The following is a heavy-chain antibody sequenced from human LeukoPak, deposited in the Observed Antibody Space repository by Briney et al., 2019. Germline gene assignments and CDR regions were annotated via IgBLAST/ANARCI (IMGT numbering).Heavy chain of an antibody. CDR2: MNPNSGNT. D-gene: IGHD2-2*01. Sequence: ASVKVSCKASGYTLTSYDINWVRQATGQGLEWMGWMNPNSGNTGYAQKSQGRVTMTRNTSISTAYMERSSMRSEDTAVYYCARGRRGVGVVVVPAATGITAQKYYYYTDVWGKGTTVTVSS. CDR1: GYTLTSYD. V-gene: IGHV1-8*01. CDR3: ARGRRGVGVVVVPAATGITAQKYYYYTDV. J-gene: IGHJ6*03.